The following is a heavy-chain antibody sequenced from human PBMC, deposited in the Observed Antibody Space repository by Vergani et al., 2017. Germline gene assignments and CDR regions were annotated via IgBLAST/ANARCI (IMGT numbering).Heavy chain of an antibody. V-gene: IGHV4-59*01. CDR2: MYHSGNT. Sequence: QVRLQESGPGLVKPSETLSLTCSVSGGSMSGYYWSWIRQPPGKELEWIGYMYHSGNTNYNPSLETRVTISGDTSKNQFSLKLNSVTAADTAVYYCGRVADFYGLVSRLLDLWGQGILVTVSS. J-gene: IGHJ5*02. CDR3: GRVADFYGLVSRLLDL. D-gene: IGHD3-10*01. CDR1: GGSMSGYY.